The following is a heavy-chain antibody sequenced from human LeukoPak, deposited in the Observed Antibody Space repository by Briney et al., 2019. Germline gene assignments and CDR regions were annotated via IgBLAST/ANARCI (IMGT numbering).Heavy chain of an antibody. CDR1: GGSISSYY. CDR3: ARGNDYGGYYFDY. D-gene: IGHD4-23*01. CDR2: NYYSGST. J-gene: IGHJ4*02. V-gene: IGHV4-59*01. Sequence: SETLSLTCTVSGGSISSYYWSWIRQPPGKGLEWIGYNYYSGSTNYNPSLKSRVTISVDTSKNQFSLKLSSVTAADTAVYYCARGNDYGGYYFDYWGQGTLVTVSS.